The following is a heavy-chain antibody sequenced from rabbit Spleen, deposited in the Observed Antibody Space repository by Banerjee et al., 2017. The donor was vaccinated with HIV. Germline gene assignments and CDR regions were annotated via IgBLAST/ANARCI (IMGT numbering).Heavy chain of an antibody. CDR3: ARDLVVVIGWNFSL. D-gene: IGHD8-1*01. Sequence: QEQLEESGGDLVKPGASLTLTCTASGFSFSNKAVMCWVRQAPGKGLEWIACINAVTGKAVYASWAKGRFTFSKTSSTTVTLQMTSLTAADTATYFCARDLVVVIGWNFSLWGQGTLVTVS. CDR2: INAVTGKA. V-gene: IGHV1S45*01. J-gene: IGHJ4*01. CDR1: GFSFSNKAV.